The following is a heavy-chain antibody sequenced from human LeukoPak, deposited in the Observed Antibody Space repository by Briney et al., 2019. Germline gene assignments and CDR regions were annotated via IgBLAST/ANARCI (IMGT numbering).Heavy chain of an antibody. CDR2: INPNSGGT. V-gene: IGHV1-2*06. Sequence: ASVKVSCKASGYTFTGYYMHWVRQAPGQGLEWMGRINPNSGGTNYAQKFQGRVTMTRDTSISTAYMELSRLRSDDTAVYYCARERIGYYDSSGYAFDIWGQGTTVTVSS. CDR1: GYTFTGYY. CDR3: ARERIGYYDSSGYAFDI. D-gene: IGHD3-22*01. J-gene: IGHJ3*02.